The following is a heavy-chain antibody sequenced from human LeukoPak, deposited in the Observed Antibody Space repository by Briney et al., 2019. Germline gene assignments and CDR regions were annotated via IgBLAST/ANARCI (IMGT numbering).Heavy chain of an antibody. Sequence: PGGSLRLSCAASGFTSSTYAMTWVRQAPGKGLEWVSAIGGSGDTYYAASVKGRSTISTDNSKSTLYLQMNSLRADDTAVYYCKEVGAPFDYWGQGTLVSVSS. J-gene: IGHJ4*02. CDR3: KEVGAPFDY. V-gene: IGHV3-23*01. CDR1: GFTSSTYA. D-gene: IGHD1-26*01. CDR2: IGGSGDT.